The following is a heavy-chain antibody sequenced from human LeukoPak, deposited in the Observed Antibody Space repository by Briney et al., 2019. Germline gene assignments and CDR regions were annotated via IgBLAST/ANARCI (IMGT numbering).Heavy chain of an antibody. CDR3: AKGLSIMITFGGVI. CDR1: GFTFSSYA. CDR2: ISGNGGST. J-gene: IGHJ4*02. V-gene: IGHV3-23*01. Sequence: GGSLRLSCAASGFTFSSYAMSWVRQAPGKGLEWVSAISGNGGSTYYADSVKGRFTISRDNSKNTLYLQMNSLRAEDTAVYYCAKGLSIMITFGGVIWGQGTLVTVSS. D-gene: IGHD3-16*01.